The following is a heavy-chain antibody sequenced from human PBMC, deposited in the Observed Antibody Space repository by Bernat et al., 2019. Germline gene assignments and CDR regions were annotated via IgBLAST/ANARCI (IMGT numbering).Heavy chain of an antibody. V-gene: IGHV1-69*13. D-gene: IGHD3-10*01. CDR1: GYTFTSYA. Sequence: QVQLVQSGAEVKKPGASVKVSCKASGYTFTSYAISWVRQAPGQGLEWMGGIIPIFGTANYAQKFQGRVTITADESTSTAYMELSSLRSEDTAVYYCARGARLLWFRELSGVWFDPWGQGTLVTVSS. CDR2: IIPIFGTA. CDR3: ARGARLLWFRELSGVWFDP. J-gene: IGHJ5*02.